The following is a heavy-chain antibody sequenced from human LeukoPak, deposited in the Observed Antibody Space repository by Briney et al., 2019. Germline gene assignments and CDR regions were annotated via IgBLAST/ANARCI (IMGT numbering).Heavy chain of an antibody. V-gene: IGHV3-30*04. CDR3: AKDSGHYGGNSGWFDP. J-gene: IGHJ5*02. CDR1: GFSFSSYT. CDR2: ISYDGSNK. D-gene: IGHD4-23*01. Sequence: PGRSLRLSCVASGFSFSSYTMHWVRQAPGKGLEWVAVISYDGSNKYHADSVKGRFTISRDNSKNTLYLQMNSLRAEDTAVYYCAKDSGHYGGNSGWFDPWGQGTLVTVSS.